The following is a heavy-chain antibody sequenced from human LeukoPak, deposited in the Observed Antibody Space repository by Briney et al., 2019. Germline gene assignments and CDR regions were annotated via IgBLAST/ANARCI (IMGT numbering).Heavy chain of an antibody. Sequence: ASVKVSCKASGYTFTSYYMHWVRQAPGQGLEWVGIINPSGSSTSYAQKFQGRVTMTRDMSTSTVYMGLSSLRSEDTAVYYCARDGQGIGVAGLYFDYWGQGTLVTVSS. CDR1: GYTFTSYY. V-gene: IGHV1-46*01. CDR3: ARDGQGIGVAGLYFDY. D-gene: IGHD6-19*01. J-gene: IGHJ4*02. CDR2: INPSGSST.